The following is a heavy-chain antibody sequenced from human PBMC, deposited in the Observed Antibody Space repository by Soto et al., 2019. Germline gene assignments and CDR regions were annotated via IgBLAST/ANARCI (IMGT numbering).Heavy chain of an antibody. Sequence: SGPTLVNPTQTLTLTFTFSAFSLSTGGVGVGWIRQPPGKALEWLALIYWDDDKRYSPSLRSRLTITKDTSKSQVVLTMTNMDPVDTATYYCIQSRCGGDCLQSYASYYYGMDVWGQGTTVTVSS. D-gene: IGHD2-21*02. CDR3: IQSRCGGDCLQSYASYYYGMDV. J-gene: IGHJ6*02. V-gene: IGHV2-5*02. CDR2: IYWDDDK. CDR1: AFSLSTGGVG.